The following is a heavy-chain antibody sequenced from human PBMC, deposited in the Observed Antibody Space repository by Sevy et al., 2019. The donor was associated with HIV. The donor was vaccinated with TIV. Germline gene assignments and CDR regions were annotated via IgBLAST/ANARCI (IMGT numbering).Heavy chain of an antibody. Sequence: GGSLRLSCAASGFTFSSYSMNWVRQAPGKGLEWVSSISSSSYIYYADSVKGRFTISRDKAKNSLYLQMNSLRAEDTAVYYCAREYSSGQAGHAFDIWGQGTMVTVSS. J-gene: IGHJ3*02. CDR3: AREYSSGQAGHAFDI. CDR2: ISSSSYI. D-gene: IGHD6-19*01. V-gene: IGHV3-21*01. CDR1: GFTFSSYS.